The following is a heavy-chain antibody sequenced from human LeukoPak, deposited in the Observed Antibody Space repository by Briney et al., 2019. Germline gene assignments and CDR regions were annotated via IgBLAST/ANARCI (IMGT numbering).Heavy chain of an antibody. CDR2: ISYDGSNK. CDR3: AKGGYFGWLLLFDY. V-gene: IGHV3-30*18. J-gene: IGHJ4*02. CDR1: GFTFSSYG. Sequence: GGSLRLSCAASGFTFSSYGMHWVRQAPGKGLEWVAVISYDGSNKYYADSVKGRFTISRDNSKNTLYLQMNSLRAEDTAVYYCAKGGYFGWLLLFDYWGQGTLVTVSS. D-gene: IGHD3-9*01.